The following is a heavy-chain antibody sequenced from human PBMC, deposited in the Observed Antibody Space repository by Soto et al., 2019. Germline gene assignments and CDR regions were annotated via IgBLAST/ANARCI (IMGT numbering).Heavy chain of an antibody. D-gene: IGHD1-26*01. CDR3: ASSPRAGGTFFDY. CDR2: IYYSGST. V-gene: IGHV4-59*01. Sequence: SETLSLTCTVSGGSMSSYYWSWIRQPPGKGLEWIGYIYYSGSTNYNPSLKSRVTISVDTSKNQFSLKLSSVTAADTAVYYCASSPRAGGTFFDYWGQVTLVTVSS. J-gene: IGHJ4*02. CDR1: GGSMSSYY.